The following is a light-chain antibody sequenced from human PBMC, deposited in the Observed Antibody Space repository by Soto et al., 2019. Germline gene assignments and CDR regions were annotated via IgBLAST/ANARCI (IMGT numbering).Light chain of an antibody. V-gene: IGLV2-18*02. Sequence: AVLTQPPSVSGSPGQSVTISCTTTSSDVGSYNRVSWYQQPPGTAPKLMIYEVSNRPSGVPDRFSGSKSGNTASLTISGLQAEDEADYYCSSYTSSSTYVFGTGTKVTVL. J-gene: IGLJ1*01. CDR3: SSYTSSSTYV. CDR1: SSDVGSYNR. CDR2: EVS.